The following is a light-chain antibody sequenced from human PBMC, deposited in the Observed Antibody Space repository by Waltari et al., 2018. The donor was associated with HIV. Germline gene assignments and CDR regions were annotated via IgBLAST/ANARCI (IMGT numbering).Light chain of an antibody. CDR2: DLN. CDR1: SNDVGAYNY. CDR3: CSSAGRYTFV. V-gene: IGLV2-11*01. J-gene: IGLJ1*01. Sequence: QPPLTQSRSVSGSPGKSITISCTGTSNDVGAYNYVSWYQQHPGRAPQLLIFDLNRRPSGVPDRFSVSKSGSTASLTISGLQAEDEADYYCCSSAGRYTFVFGTGTKVTV.